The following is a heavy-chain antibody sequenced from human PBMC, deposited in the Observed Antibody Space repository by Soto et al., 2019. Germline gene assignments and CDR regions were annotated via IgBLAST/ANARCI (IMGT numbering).Heavy chain of an antibody. D-gene: IGHD5-18*01. CDR3: AKLGGGYIFGHYLDY. J-gene: IGHJ4*02. CDR1: GYTFTLYT. CDR2: INTGNGNT. V-gene: IGHV1-3*04. Sequence: ASVKVSCKTSGYTFTLYTLHWVRQAPGQRLEWMGWINTGNGNTKYSQRFQGRVTMSRDTSASTAYMELSSLTSEDTAVYYCAKLGGGYIFGHYLDYCGQGPLVTVSS.